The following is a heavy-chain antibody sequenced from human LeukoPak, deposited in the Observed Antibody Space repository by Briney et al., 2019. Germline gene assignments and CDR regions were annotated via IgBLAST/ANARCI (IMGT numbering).Heavy chain of an antibody. J-gene: IGHJ4*02. CDR1: GFTFSSYA. D-gene: IGHD1-26*01. V-gene: IGHV3-23*01. CDR2: ISGSVGST. Sequence: GGSLRLSCAASGFTFSSYAMSSGRQAPGKGLEWVSAISGSVGSTYYADSVKGRFTISRDNSKNTLYLQMNSLRAADTAVYYCAKDLRWELLNIGYYFDYWGQGTLVTVSS. CDR3: AKDLRWELLNIGYYFDY.